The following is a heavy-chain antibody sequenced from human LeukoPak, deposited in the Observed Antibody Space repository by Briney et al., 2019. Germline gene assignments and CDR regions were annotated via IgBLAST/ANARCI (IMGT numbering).Heavy chain of an antibody. J-gene: IGHJ4*02. Sequence: SGTLSLTCAVSGDSISSDKWWSWVRQPPGKGLEYIGEFHQSVSTNYNPSLKSRLTMSVDNSKNQFSLKLSSVTAADTAVYYCARHEGIAVAGPIDYWGQGTLVTVSS. V-gene: IGHV4-4*02. D-gene: IGHD6-19*01. CDR1: GDSISSDKW. CDR3: ARHEGIAVAGPIDY. CDR2: FHQSVST.